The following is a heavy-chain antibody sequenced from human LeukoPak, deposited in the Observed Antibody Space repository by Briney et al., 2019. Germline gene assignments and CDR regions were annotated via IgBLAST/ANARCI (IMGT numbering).Heavy chain of an antibody. D-gene: IGHD2-15*01. CDR2: INHSGST. V-gene: IGHV4-34*01. CDR3: ARGGAVVVAARYRWFDP. Sequence: EASETLSLTCAVYGGSFSGYYWNWIRQPPGKGLEWIGEINHSGSTNYNPSLKSRITISVDTSKNQFSLKLSSVTAADTAVYYCARGGAVVVAARYRWFDPWGQGTLVTVSS. J-gene: IGHJ5*02. CDR1: GGSFSGYY.